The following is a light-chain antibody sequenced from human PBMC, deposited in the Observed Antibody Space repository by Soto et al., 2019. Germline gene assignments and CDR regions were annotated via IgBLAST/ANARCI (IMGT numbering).Light chain of an antibody. CDR3: QQYDNLPIT. Sequence: DIQMTQSPSSLCASVGDRVTITCQASQDISNYLNWYQQKPGKAPKLLIYDASNLETGVPSRFSGSGSGTDFTFTISSLQPEDIATYYCQQYDNLPITIGQGTRLEIK. J-gene: IGKJ5*01. CDR2: DAS. V-gene: IGKV1-33*01. CDR1: QDISNY.